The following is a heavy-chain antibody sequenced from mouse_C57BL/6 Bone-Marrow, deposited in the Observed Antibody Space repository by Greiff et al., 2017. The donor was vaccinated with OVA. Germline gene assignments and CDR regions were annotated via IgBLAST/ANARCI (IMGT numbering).Heavy chain of an antibody. CDR2: ISDGGSYT. J-gene: IGHJ1*03. CDR1: GFTFSSYA. V-gene: IGHV5-4*01. D-gene: IGHD1-1*01. Sequence: EVQVVESGGGLVKPGGSLKLSCAASGFTFSSYAMSWVRQTPEKRLEWVATISDGGSYTYYPDNVKGRFTISRDNAKNNLYLQMSHLKSEDTAMYYCARDPLLLRDWYFDVWGTGTTVTVSS. CDR3: ARDPLLLRDWYFDV.